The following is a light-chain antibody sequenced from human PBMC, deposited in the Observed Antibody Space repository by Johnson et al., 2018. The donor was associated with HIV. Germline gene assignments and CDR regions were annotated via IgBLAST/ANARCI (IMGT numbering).Light chain of an antibody. J-gene: IGLJ1*01. CDR1: TSNIGNNY. V-gene: IGLV1-51*01. Sequence: QSVLTQPPSVSAAPGQKVTISCSGSTSNIGNNYVSWYQLLPGTAPKLLIYDNNQRPSGIPDRISGSKSGTSATLGITRLQTGDEADDYCGTWVSGLSAGNAFGTWTKVTVL. CDR2: DNN. CDR3: GTWVSGLSAGNA.